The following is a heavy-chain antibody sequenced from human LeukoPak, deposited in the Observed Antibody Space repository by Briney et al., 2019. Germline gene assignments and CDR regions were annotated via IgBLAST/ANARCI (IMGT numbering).Heavy chain of an antibody. J-gene: IGHJ3*02. CDR3: ARHRGGSYSNDAFDI. D-gene: IGHD1-26*01. Sequence: SETLSPTCTVSGGSISSYYWSWIRQPPGKGLGWIGYIYTSGSTNYNPSLKSRVTISVDTSKNQFSLKLSSVTAADTAVYYCARHRGGSYSNDAFDIWGQGTMVTVSS. CDR1: GGSISSYY. CDR2: IYTSGST. V-gene: IGHV4-4*09.